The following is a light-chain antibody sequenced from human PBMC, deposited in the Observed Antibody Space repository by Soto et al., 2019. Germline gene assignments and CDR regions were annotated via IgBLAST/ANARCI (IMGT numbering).Light chain of an antibody. CDR3: QQYANSPIT. CDR2: GVS. Sequence: EIVLTQSPGTLSLSPGERATLSCRASQSVSSSHLARYQQKPGQAPRLLIYGVSSRASGIPDRFFGSGSGTDFTLTINRLEPEDFAVYYCQQYANSPITFGQGTRLEI. J-gene: IGKJ5*01. CDR1: QSVSSSH. V-gene: IGKV3-20*01.